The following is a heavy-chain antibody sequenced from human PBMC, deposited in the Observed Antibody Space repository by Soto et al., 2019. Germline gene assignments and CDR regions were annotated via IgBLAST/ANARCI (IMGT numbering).Heavy chain of an antibody. D-gene: IGHD2-2*01. V-gene: IGHV3-23*01. CDR2: ISVSGDKT. CDR1: GFPFNTYA. J-gene: IGHJ5*02. Sequence: EVQLSESGGGLVQPGGSQRLSCAASGFPFNTYAMTWVRQAPGKGLEWVSAISVSGDKTYYAESVRGRFAISRDNSQNILFLQMNGLRAETTALYYCARKIYHRFDPWGQGTLLIVSS. CDR3: ARKIYHRFDP.